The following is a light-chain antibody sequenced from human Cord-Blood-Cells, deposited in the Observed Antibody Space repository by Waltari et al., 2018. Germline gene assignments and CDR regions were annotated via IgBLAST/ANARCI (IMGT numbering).Light chain of an antibody. CDR2: EVS. Sequence: QSALTQPPSVSGSPGQSVTISCTGTSSDVGSYNRVSWYQQPPGTAPNLMIYEVSNRPSGVPERFSGSKSGNTASLTISGLQAEDEADYYCSSYTSSSTYVFGTGTKVTVL. CDR3: SSYTSSSTYV. J-gene: IGLJ1*01. CDR1: SSDVGSYNR. V-gene: IGLV2-18*02.